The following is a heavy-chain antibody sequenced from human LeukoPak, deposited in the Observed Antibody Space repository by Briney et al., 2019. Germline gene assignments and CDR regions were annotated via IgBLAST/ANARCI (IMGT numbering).Heavy chain of an antibody. Sequence: GGSLRPSCAASGFTFDDYATQWVRQAPGKGLEWVSLISGDGGSTYYADSVKGRFTISRDNSKNSLYLQMNSLRTEDTALYYCAKGRYSSGWEFDYWGQGTLVTVSS. V-gene: IGHV3-43*02. CDR1: GFTFDDYA. CDR2: ISGDGGST. D-gene: IGHD6-19*01. CDR3: AKGRYSSGWEFDY. J-gene: IGHJ4*02.